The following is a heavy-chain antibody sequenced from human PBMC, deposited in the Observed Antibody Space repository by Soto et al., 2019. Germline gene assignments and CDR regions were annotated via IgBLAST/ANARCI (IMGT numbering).Heavy chain of an antibody. V-gene: IGHV3-11*01. Sequence: SLRLSCTASGFSFDDYYMNWIRQAPGKGLEWISYISTTGSTIYYADSLKGRFTISRDNAKKSLYLQMSSLSAEDTAIYFCARGSIYCSPTTCPDGMDVWGQGTTVTVSS. CDR3: ARGSIYCSPTTCPDGMDV. CDR2: ISTTGSTI. CDR1: GFSFDDYY. J-gene: IGHJ6*02. D-gene: IGHD2-2*01.